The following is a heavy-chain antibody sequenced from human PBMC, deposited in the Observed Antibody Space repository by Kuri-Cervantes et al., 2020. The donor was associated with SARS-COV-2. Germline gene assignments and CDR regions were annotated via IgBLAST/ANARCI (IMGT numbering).Heavy chain of an antibody. V-gene: IGHV4-39*07. Sequence: SETLSLTCTVSGGSISSSSYYWGWIRQPPGKGLEWIGSIYYSGSTYYNSSLKSRVTISVDTSKNQFSLKLSSVTAADTAVYYCATISASYSSGWYALYWGQGTLVTVSS. D-gene: IGHD6-19*01. J-gene: IGHJ4*02. CDR3: ATISASYSSGWYALY. CDR1: GGSISSSSYY. CDR2: IYYSGST.